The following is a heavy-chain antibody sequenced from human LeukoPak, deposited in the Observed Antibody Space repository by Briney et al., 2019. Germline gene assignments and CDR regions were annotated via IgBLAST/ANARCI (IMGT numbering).Heavy chain of an antibody. J-gene: IGHJ3*02. Sequence: GGSLRLSCAASGITFSDYYMSWIRQAPGKGLEWVSYITSSGSTIYYADSMKGRFTISRDNAKHSLFLQLDSLRAEDTAVYYCARIGRPAAFDIWGQGTLVIVSS. V-gene: IGHV3-11*01. CDR1: GITFSDYY. CDR3: ARIGRPAAFDI. CDR2: ITSSGSTI. D-gene: IGHD6-6*01.